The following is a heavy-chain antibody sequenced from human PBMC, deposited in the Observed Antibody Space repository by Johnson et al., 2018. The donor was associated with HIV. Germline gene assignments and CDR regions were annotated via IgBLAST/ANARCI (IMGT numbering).Heavy chain of an antibody. CDR2: IRSSGSTI. CDR3: AGDVPTRLVGARGGVDAFDI. Sequence: QVQLVESGGGLVQPGRSLRLSCAASGFTFSDYYMNWIRQAPGKGLEWVSYIRSSGSTIYYADSVKGRFTISRDNAKNSLYLQMNSLRAEGTAVYYCAGDVPTRLVGARGGVDAFDIWGQGTIVTVSS. V-gene: IGHV3-11*01. D-gene: IGHD1-26*01. CDR1: GFTFSDYY. J-gene: IGHJ3*02.